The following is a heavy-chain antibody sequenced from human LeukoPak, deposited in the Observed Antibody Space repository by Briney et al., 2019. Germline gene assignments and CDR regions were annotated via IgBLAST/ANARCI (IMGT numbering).Heavy chain of an antibody. V-gene: IGHV4-59*01. Sequence: SETLSLTCTVSGGSISSYYWSWIRQPPGKGLEWIGYIYYNGSTNYNPSLKSRVTISVDTSKNQFSLKLSSVTAADTAVYYCARVSTDYGGNLYFDYWGQGTLVTVSS. D-gene: IGHD4-23*01. CDR3: ARVSTDYGGNLYFDY. CDR1: GGSISSYY. J-gene: IGHJ4*02. CDR2: IYYNGST.